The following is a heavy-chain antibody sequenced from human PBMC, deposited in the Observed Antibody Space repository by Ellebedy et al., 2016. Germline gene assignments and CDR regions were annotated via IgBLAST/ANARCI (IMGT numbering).Heavy chain of an antibody. J-gene: IGHJ6*02. Sequence: GGSLRLSCAASGFSFSTYAMAWVRQAPGKGLEWLSAIGSRSEYTIYADSVKGRFTISRDNFKNTLWLQMYSLRAEDTAVYYCAKARGIVAGWGMDVWGQGTTVTVSS. CDR1: GFSFSTYA. CDR2: IGSRSEYT. CDR3: AKARGIVAGWGMDV. D-gene: IGHD6-19*01. V-gene: IGHV3-23*01.